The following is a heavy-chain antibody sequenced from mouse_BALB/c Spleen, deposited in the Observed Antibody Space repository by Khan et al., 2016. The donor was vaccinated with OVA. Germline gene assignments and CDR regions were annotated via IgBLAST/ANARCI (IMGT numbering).Heavy chain of an antibody. CDR2: IWSDGST. CDR3: ARQPYYHYYIMDY. V-gene: IGHV2-6-1*01. CDR1: GFSLTNYG. Sequence: QMQLEESGPGLVAPSQSLSITCTISGFSLTNYGVHWVRQPPGKGLEWLVVIWSDGSTTYNSALKSRLSISKDNSKSQVFLKMNSLQTDDTAVYYCARQPYYHYYIMDYWGQGTSVTGSS. D-gene: IGHD2-10*01. J-gene: IGHJ4*01.